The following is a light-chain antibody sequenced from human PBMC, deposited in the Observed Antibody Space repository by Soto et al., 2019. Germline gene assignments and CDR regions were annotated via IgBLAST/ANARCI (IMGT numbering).Light chain of an antibody. Sequence: QSALTQPASLSGSPGQSITISCSGTYNLVSWYQQHPGKAPKLMIFEVNKRTSGVSYRFSCSKSGNTASLTISALQAEDEADYFCCSYVTNRRVFGGGPKLTVL. J-gene: IGLJ3*02. V-gene: IGLV2-23*02. CDR2: EVN. CDR1: YNL. CDR3: CSYVTNRRV.